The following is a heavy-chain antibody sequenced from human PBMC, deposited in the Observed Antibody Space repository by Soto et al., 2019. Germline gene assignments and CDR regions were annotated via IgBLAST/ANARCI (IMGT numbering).Heavy chain of an antibody. V-gene: IGHV3-23*01. CDR3: AKIGYYGSGSMYYFDY. CDR2: ISGSGGST. D-gene: IGHD3-10*01. CDR1: GFTFSSYA. Sequence: GGSLRLSCAASGFTFSSYAMSWVRQAPGKGLEWVSAISGSGGSTYYADSVKGRFTISRDNSKNTLYLQMNSLRAEDTAVYYCAKIGYYGSGSMYYFDYWGQGTLVTVSS. J-gene: IGHJ4*02.